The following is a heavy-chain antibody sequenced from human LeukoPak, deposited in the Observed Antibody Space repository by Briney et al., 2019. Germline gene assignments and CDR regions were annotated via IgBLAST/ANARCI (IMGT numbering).Heavy chain of an antibody. J-gene: IGHJ5*02. CDR1: GDSVSSNSAA. D-gene: IGHD6-13*01. Sequence: SQTLSLTCAISGDSVSSNSAAWNWIRQSPSRGLEWLGRTYYRSKWHNDYAVSVKSRITINPDTSKNQFSLQLNSVTPDATAEYYCTRDAEGYSSSWYYWFDPWGQGTLVTVSS. CDR2: TYYRSKWHN. CDR3: TRDAEGYSSSWYYWFDP. V-gene: IGHV6-1*01.